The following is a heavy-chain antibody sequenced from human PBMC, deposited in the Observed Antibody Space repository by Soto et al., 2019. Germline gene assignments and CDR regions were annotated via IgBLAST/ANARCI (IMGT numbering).Heavy chain of an antibody. CDR1: GGSISSSSYY. CDR3: ARLDHYYGSGWA. V-gene: IGHV4-39*01. J-gene: IGHJ5*02. Sequence: QLQLQESGPGLVKPSETLFLTCTVSGGSISSSSYYWGWIRQPPGKGLEWIGSIYYSGSTYYNPSLKSRVTISVDTSKNQFSLKLSSVTAADTAVYYCARLDHYYGSGWAWGQGTLVTVSS. CDR2: IYYSGST. D-gene: IGHD3-10*01.